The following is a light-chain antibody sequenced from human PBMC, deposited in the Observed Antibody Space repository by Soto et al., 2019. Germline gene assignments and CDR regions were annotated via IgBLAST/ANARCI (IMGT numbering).Light chain of an antibody. CDR2: AAS. V-gene: IGKV1-39*01. J-gene: IGKJ1*01. CDR3: QQSYSSTVT. Sequence: MTQSPSSLSASAGERATLTCQASQSVSSYLDWYQQKPGQAPKLLIYAASSMQSGIPSRFSGSGSETDFTLTISSLQSEDFATYSCQQSYSSTVTFGQGTKVDIK. CDR1: QSVSSY.